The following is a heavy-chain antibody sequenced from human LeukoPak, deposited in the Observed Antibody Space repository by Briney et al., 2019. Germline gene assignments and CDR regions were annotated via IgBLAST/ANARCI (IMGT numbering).Heavy chain of an antibody. CDR3: ARADFQTGSDYYYYYYGMDV. CDR1: GGTFSSHA. CDR2: IIPILGIA. D-gene: IGHD1-1*01. V-gene: IGHV1-69*04. Sequence: VASVKVSCKASGGTFSSHAISWVRQAPGQGLEWMGRIIPILGIANYAQKFQGRVTITADKSTSTAYMELSSLRSEDTAVYYCARADFQTGSDYYYYYYGMDVWGQGTTVTVSS. J-gene: IGHJ6*02.